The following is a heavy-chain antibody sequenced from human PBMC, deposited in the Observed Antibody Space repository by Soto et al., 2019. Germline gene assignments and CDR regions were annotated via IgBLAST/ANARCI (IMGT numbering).Heavy chain of an antibody. CDR3: ARGGYYDSSGSRNYHYYGMNV. J-gene: IGHJ6*02. Sequence: QAQLVQSGPEVKKPGASVKVSCKASGYRFTSYGISWVRQAPGQGLEWLGWISAYDDNTKYAQTLQGRVSMGTDTSTNTAYRELRSLRSDDTAMYYCARGGYYDSSGSRNYHYYGMNVWGQGTTVTVSS. CDR2: ISAYDDNT. CDR1: GYRFTSYG. D-gene: IGHD3-22*01. V-gene: IGHV1-18*01.